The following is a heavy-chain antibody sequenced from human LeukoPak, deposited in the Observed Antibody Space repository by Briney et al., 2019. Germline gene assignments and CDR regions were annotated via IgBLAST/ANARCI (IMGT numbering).Heavy chain of an antibody. CDR3: ARAVPNWDDPYYFDY. Sequence: SETLSLTCTVSGGSISSSIYYWGWIRQPPGKGLEWIGSIYYSGSTYYNPSLKSRLTISVDTSKNQFSLKLSSVTAADTAVYYCARAVPNWDDPYYFDYWGQGTLVTVSS. CDR1: GGSISSSIYY. D-gene: IGHD1-1*01. CDR2: IYYSGST. J-gene: IGHJ4*02. V-gene: IGHV4-39*07.